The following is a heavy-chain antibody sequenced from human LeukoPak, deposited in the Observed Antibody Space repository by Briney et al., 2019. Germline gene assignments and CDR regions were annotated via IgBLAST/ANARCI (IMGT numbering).Heavy chain of an antibody. Sequence: GGSLRLSCTASGSTFSSYAMSWVRQAPGKGLEWVSYINSVGSTIYYADSVKGRFTISRDNAKNSLYLQMNSLRAEDTAVYYCARARAFSSGGCFDYWGQGILVTVSS. J-gene: IGHJ4*02. V-gene: IGHV3-48*03. CDR1: GSTFSSYA. CDR3: ARARAFSSGGCFDY. D-gene: IGHD6-19*01. CDR2: INSVGSTI.